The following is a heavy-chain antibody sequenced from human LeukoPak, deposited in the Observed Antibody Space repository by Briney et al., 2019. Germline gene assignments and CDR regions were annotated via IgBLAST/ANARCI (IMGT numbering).Heavy chain of an antibody. V-gene: IGHV4-59*01. CDR2: IYYSGST. CDR3: ASMDSSGWPFDY. CDR1: GGSISSYY. J-gene: IGHJ4*02. D-gene: IGHD6-19*01. Sequence: PSETLSLTCTVSGGSISSYYWSWIRQPPGEGLEWIGYIYYSGSTNYNPSLKSRVTISVDTSKNQFSLKLSSVTAADTAVYYCASMDSSGWPFDYWGQGTLVTVSS.